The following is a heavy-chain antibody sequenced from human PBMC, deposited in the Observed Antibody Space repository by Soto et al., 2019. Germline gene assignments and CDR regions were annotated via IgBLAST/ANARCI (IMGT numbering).Heavy chain of an antibody. CDR3: ARQVSNRVDYYYYMDV. Sequence: GGSLRLSCAASGFTFSSCAMHWVRQAPGKGLEWVAVISYDGSNKYYADPVKGRFTISRDNSKNTLYLQMNSLRAEDTAVYYCARQVSNRVDYYYYMDVWGKGTTVTVSS. CDR2: ISYDGSNK. CDR1: GFTFSSCA. V-gene: IGHV3-30-3*01. J-gene: IGHJ6*03. D-gene: IGHD4-4*01.